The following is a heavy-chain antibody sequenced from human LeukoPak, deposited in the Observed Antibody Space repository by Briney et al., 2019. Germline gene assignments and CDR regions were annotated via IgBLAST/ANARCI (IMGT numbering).Heavy chain of an antibody. J-gene: IGHJ4*02. Sequence: PSETLSLTCTVSGGSISSYYWSWIRQPAGKGLEWIGRIYTSGSTNYNPSFKSRVTMSVDTSKNQFSLKLSSVTAADTAVYYCARDYYDSSGYYFHFDYWGQGTLVTVSS. CDR1: GGSISSYY. CDR2: IYTSGST. D-gene: IGHD3-22*01. CDR3: ARDYYDSSGYYFHFDY. V-gene: IGHV4-4*07.